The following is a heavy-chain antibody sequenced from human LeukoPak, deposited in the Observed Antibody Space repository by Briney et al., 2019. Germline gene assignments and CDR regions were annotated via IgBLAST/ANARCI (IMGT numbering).Heavy chain of an antibody. Sequence: SETLSLTCTVSGGSISSTSYYWGWIRQPPGKGLEWIGSIYYSGSTYYNSSLKSRVTISVDTSKNQFSLKLSSVTAADTAVYYCARDGYSSSWYLWGQGTLVTVSS. V-gene: IGHV4-39*07. J-gene: IGHJ5*02. CDR2: IYYSGST. CDR1: GGSISSTSYY. CDR3: ARDGYSSSWYL. D-gene: IGHD6-13*01.